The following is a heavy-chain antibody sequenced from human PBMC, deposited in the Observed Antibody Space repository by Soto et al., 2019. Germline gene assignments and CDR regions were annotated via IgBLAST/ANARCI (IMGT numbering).Heavy chain of an antibody. CDR3: AKDSRRGGSYSAYYFDY. D-gene: IGHD1-26*01. V-gene: IGHV3-30*18. CDR2: ISYDGSNK. J-gene: IGHJ4*02. Sequence: GGSLRLSCAASGFTFSSYGMHWVRQAPGKGLEWVAVISYDGSNKYYADSVKGRFTISRDNSKNTLYLQMNSLRAEDTAVYYCAKDSRRGGSYSAYYFDYWGQGTLVTVSS. CDR1: GFTFSSYG.